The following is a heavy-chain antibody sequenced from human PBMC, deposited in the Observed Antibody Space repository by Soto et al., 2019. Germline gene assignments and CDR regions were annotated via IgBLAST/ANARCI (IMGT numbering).Heavy chain of an antibody. J-gene: IGHJ5*02. CDR2: INPSGGST. V-gene: IGHV1-46*03. D-gene: IGHD3-3*01. CDR1: GYTFTSYY. CDR3: ARGASIFGVVPGFDP. Sequence: ASVKVSCTASGYTFTSYYMHWVRQAPGQGLEWMGIINPSGGSTSYAQKFQGRVTMTRDTSTSTVYMELSSLRSEDTAVYYCARGASIFGVVPGFDPWGQGTLVTVS.